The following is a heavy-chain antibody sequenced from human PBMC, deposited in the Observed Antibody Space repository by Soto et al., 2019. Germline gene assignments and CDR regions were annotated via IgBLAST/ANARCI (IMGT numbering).Heavy chain of an antibody. V-gene: IGHV3-11*01. CDR1: GFTFSDYY. CDR3: ARPNGESIHYYHGMDV. D-gene: IGHD3-10*01. CDR2: ISRDGDSM. Sequence: QVQLVESGGGLVKPGGSLRLSCAASGFTFSDYYMAWLRQAPGKGLEYVSDISRDGDSMYYADSVKGRFTISRDNAKNSMSLQMNSLRAADTAVYYCARPNGESIHYYHGMDVWGQGTTVTVSS. J-gene: IGHJ6*02.